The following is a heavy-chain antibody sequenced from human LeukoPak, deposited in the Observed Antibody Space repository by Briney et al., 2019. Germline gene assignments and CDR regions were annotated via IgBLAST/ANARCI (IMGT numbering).Heavy chain of an antibody. D-gene: IGHD6-13*01. Sequence: GGSLRLSCAASGFTFSSYEMNWVRQAPGKGLEWVSYISSSGSTIYYADSVKGQFTISRDNAKNSLYLQMNSLRAEDTAVYYCARDISSYSSSWSWTGPGYGMDVWGQGTTVTVSS. CDR2: ISSSGSTI. V-gene: IGHV3-48*03. CDR3: ARDISSYSSSWSWTGPGYGMDV. CDR1: GFTFSSYE. J-gene: IGHJ6*02.